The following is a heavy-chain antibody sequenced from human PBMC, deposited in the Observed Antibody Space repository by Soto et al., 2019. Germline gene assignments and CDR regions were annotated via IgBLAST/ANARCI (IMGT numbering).Heavy chain of an antibody. V-gene: IGHV4-59*08. D-gene: IGHD4-17*01. CDR2: IYYSGST. CDR3: ARRGDYGDYSDY. Sequence: SETLSLTCTVSGGSISSYYWSWIRQPPGKGLEWIGYIYYSGSTNYNPSLKSRVTISVDTSKNQFSLKLSSVTAADTAVYYCARRGDYGDYSDYWGQGTLVTVSS. J-gene: IGHJ4*02. CDR1: GGSISSYY.